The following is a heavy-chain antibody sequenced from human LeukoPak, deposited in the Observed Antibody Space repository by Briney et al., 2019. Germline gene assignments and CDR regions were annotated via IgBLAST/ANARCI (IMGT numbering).Heavy chain of an antibody. J-gene: IGHJ5*02. CDR1: GGTFSSYA. V-gene: IGHV1-69*01. CDR2: IIPIFGTA. CDR3: ARIYGDYGYWFDP. Sequence: SVKVSCKASGGTFSSYAISWVRQAPGQGLEWMGGIIPIFGTANYAQKFQGRVTITADESTSTAYVELSSLRSEDTAVYYCARIYGDYGYWFDPWGQGTLVTVSS. D-gene: IGHD4-17*01.